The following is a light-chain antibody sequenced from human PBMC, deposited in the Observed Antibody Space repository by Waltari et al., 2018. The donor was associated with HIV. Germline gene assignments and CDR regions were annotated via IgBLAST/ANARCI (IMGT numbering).Light chain of an antibody. CDR3: QVWGSTSDHCV. Sequence: SYVLTQPPSVSVAPGQTARIPCGGANIGMKSAHWYLQKPGQAPVLVVHDDSDRPSGIPERFSGSNSGNTATLTISTVEAGDEADYYCQVWGSTSDHCVFGGGTKLTVL. CDR1: NIGMKS. CDR2: DDS. J-gene: IGLJ2*01. V-gene: IGLV3-21*02.